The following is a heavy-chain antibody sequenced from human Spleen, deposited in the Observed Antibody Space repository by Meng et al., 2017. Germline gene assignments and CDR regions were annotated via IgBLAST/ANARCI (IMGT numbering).Heavy chain of an antibody. CDR3: AREGGITSSYFYYGMDV. CDR1: GYTFTSFA. CDR2: INAGNGNT. Sequence: ASVKVSCKASGYTFTSFAISWVRQAPGQRLEWMGWINAGNGNTIYSQEFQGRVTITRDTSASTAYMELRSLRSEDTAVYYCAREGGITSSYFYYGMDVWGQGTTVTVSS. D-gene: IGHD2-2*01. J-gene: IGHJ6*02. V-gene: IGHV1-3*01.